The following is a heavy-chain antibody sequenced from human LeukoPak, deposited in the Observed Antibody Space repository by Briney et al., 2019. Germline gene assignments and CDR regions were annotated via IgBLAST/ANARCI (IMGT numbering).Heavy chain of an antibody. Sequence: ASVKVSCKTSGYTFTGYDINWVRQAAGQGFEWMGWMHPNSGDTGYAHNLQGRITITRDSSTATVFMELSSLRSEDTAMYYCARGRLNGNVDFWVQGTLVTVSS. CDR2: MHPNSGDT. D-gene: IGHD1-20*01. V-gene: IGHV1-8*01. CDR3: ARGRLNGNVDF. J-gene: IGHJ4*02. CDR1: GYTFTGYD.